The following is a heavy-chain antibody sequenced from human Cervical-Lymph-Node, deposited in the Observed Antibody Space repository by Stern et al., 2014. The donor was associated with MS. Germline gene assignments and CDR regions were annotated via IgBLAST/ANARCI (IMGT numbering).Heavy chain of an antibody. D-gene: IGHD1-26*01. CDR3: ARGLPSF. J-gene: IGHJ4*02. CDR1: GFNFSAYY. Sequence: VQLVQSGGDLVTPGGSLRLSCAASGFNFSAYYMNWIRPAPGKGLEWLSYISSNGSTIYYAYSGKGRFIISRDNAKQSLYLQMNSLRAEDTAVYYCARGLPSFWGQGTLVTVSP. V-gene: IGHV3-11*01. CDR2: ISSNGSTI.